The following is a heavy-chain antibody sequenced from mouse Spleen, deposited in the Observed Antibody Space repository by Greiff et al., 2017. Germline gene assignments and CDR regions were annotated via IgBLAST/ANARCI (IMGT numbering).Heavy chain of an antibody. CDR3: ARHSPSEAWFAY. Sequence: EVQGVESGGGLVQPGGSLKLSCATSGFTFSSYGMSWVRQTPDKRLEWVATISSGGSYTYYPDSVKGRFTISRDNAKNTLYLQMSSLKSEDTAMYYCARHSPSEAWFAYWGQGTLVTVSA. J-gene: IGHJ3*01. CDR1: GFTFSSYG. CDR2: ISSGGSYT. V-gene: IGHV5-6*01.